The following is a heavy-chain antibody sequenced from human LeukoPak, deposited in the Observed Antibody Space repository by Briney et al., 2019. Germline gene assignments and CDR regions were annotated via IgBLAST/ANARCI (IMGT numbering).Heavy chain of an antibody. V-gene: IGHV3-23*01. D-gene: IGHD5-18*01. Sequence: GGSLRLSCAASGVTLSSYAMSWARQAPGKGLEWVSGISSSGSGGNTYYADSVKGRFTISRDNAKNSLYLQMNSLRAEDTAVYYCARHDTAMATDYGMDVWGQGTTVTVSS. CDR2: ISSSGSGGNT. CDR3: ARHDTAMATDYGMDV. CDR1: GVTLSSYA. J-gene: IGHJ6*02.